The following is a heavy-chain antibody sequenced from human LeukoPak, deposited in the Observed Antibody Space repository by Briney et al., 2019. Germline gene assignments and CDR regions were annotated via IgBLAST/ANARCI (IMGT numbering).Heavy chain of an antibody. CDR2: IYSGGST. V-gene: IGHV3-66*01. CDR1: GFTVSSNY. D-gene: IGHD3-10*01. CDR3: AKEYNRGWSYWHFDL. J-gene: IGHJ2*01. Sequence: GGSLRLSCAASGFTVSSNYMSWVRQAPGKGLEWVSVIYSGGSTYYADSVKGRFTISRDNSKNTLYLQMDSLRAEDTALYYCAKEYNRGWSYWHFDLWGRGTLVTVSS.